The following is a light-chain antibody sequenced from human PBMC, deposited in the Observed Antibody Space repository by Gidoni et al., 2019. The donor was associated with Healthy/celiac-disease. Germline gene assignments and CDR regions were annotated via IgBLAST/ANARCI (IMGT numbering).Light chain of an antibody. CDR3: QQRSNWPPLT. V-gene: IGKV3-11*01. J-gene: IGKJ4*01. CDR1: QSVSSY. Sequence: EIVLTQSPATLPLSPGERATLPCRASQSVSSYLAWYQQKPGQAPRLLIYDASNRATGIPARFSGSGSGTDFTLTISSLEPEDCAVYYCQQRSNWPPLTFGGGTKVEIK. CDR2: DAS.